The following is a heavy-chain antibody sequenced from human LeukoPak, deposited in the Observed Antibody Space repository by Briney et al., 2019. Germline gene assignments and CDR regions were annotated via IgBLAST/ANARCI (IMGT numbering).Heavy chain of an antibody. Sequence: ASVKVSCKASGGTFSSYAISWVRQAPGQGLEWMGGIIPIFGTANYAQKFQGRVTITTDESTSTAYMELSSLRSEDTAVYYCAGLNLPGYSYGFNWFDPWGQGTLVTVSS. CDR3: AGLNLPGYSYGFNWFDP. CDR2: IIPIFGTA. V-gene: IGHV1-69*05. D-gene: IGHD5-18*01. J-gene: IGHJ5*02. CDR1: GGTFSSYA.